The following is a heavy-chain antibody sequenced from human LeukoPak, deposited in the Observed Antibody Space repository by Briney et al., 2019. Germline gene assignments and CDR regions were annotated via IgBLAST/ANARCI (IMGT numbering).Heavy chain of an antibody. CDR1: GGTISSYY. CDR2: IYYSGST. J-gene: IGHJ4*02. CDR3: ARQYSSSPTFDY. D-gene: IGHD6-13*01. Sequence: PSETLSLTCTVSGGTISSYYWSWIRQPPGKGLEGIGYIYYSGSTNYNPSLKSRVTISVDTSKNQFSLKLSSLTAADTAVYYCARQYSSSPTFDYWGQGTLVTVSS. V-gene: IGHV4-59*08.